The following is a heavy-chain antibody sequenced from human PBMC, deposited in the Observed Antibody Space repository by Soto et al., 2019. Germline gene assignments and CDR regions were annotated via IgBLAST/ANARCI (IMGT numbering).Heavy chain of an antibody. CDR3: ARSMTTVVTLDY. Sequence: SETLSLTCTVSGGSISSYYWSWIRQPPGKGLEWIGYIYYSGSTNYNPSLKSRVTISVDTSKNQFSLTLSSVTAADTAVYYCARSMTTVVTLDYWGQGTLVTVSS. J-gene: IGHJ4*02. CDR1: GGSISSYY. D-gene: IGHD4-17*01. CDR2: IYYSGST. V-gene: IGHV4-59*08.